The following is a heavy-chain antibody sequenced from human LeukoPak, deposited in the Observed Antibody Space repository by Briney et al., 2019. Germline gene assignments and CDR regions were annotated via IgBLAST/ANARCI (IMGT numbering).Heavy chain of an antibody. CDR1: GYTFTGYY. CDR3: ARDYYDSSGYYYPKDY. Sequence: ASVKVSCKASGYTFTGYYMHWVRLAPGQGLEWMGWINPNSGGTNYAQKFQGRVTMTRDTSISTAYMELSRLRSDDTAVYYCARDYYDSSGYYYPKDYWGQGTLVTVSS. J-gene: IGHJ4*02. CDR2: INPNSGGT. V-gene: IGHV1-2*02. D-gene: IGHD3-22*01.